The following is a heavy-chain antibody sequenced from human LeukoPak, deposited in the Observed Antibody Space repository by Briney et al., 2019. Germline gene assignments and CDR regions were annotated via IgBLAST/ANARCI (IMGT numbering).Heavy chain of an antibody. Sequence: PGGSLRLSCAASGFTFGTYSMNSVRQAPGKGLEWVSSISSSTSYIYYADSVKGRFTISRDNAKNSLYLQMNSLRAEDTAVYYCATAGYYLPDYWGQGTLVTVSS. D-gene: IGHD3-22*01. CDR3: ATAGYYLPDY. V-gene: IGHV3-21*01. CDR2: ISSSTSYI. J-gene: IGHJ4*02. CDR1: GFTFGTYS.